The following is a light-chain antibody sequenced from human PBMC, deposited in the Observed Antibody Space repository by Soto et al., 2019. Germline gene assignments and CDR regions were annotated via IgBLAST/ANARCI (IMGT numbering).Light chain of an antibody. J-gene: IGLJ3*02. CDR3: SSYTARSTWV. Sequence: QSALTQPASVSGSPGQSITISCTGTSSDVGGYNYVSWYQQHPGTSPKLMIYEVSNRPSGVSNRFSGSKSGNTASLIISGLQAEGEGDYYCSSYTARSTWVFGGGTKLTVL. V-gene: IGLV2-14*01. CDR1: SSDVGGYNY. CDR2: EVS.